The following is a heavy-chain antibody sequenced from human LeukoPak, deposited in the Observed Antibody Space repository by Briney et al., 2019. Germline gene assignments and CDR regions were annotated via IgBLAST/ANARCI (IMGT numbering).Heavy chain of an antibody. Sequence: NPGGSLRLSCAASGFTVSSNYMSWVRQAPGKGLEWVSSISSSSSYIYYADSVKGRFTISRDNAKNSLYLQMNSLRAEDTAVYYCARTGYGDWYFDYWGQGTLVTVSS. J-gene: IGHJ4*02. CDR1: GFTVSSNY. CDR2: ISSSSSYI. CDR3: ARTGYGDWYFDY. D-gene: IGHD4-17*01. V-gene: IGHV3-21*01.